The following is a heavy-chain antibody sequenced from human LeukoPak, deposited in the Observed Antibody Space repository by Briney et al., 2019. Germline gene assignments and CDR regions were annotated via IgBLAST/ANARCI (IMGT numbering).Heavy chain of an antibody. CDR3: ARYRPVGYYDSSGLDAFDI. CDR2: INHSGST. V-gene: IGHV4-34*01. Sequence: SETLSLTCAVYGGSFSGYYWSWIRQPPRKGLEWIGEINHSGSTNYNPSLRSRVTISVDTSKNQFSLKLSSVTAADTAVYYCARYRPVGYYDSSGLDAFDIWGQGTMVTVSS. D-gene: IGHD3-22*01. J-gene: IGHJ3*02. CDR1: GGSFSGYY.